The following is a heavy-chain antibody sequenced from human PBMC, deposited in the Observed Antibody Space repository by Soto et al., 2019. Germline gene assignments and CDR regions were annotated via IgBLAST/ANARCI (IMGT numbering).Heavy chain of an antibody. CDR1: GGTFSSYA. CDR2: IIPIFGTA. Sequence: ASVKVSCKASGGTFSSYAISWVRQAPGQGLEWMGGIIPIFGTANYAQKFQGRVTITADESTSTAYMELSSLRSEDTAVYYCAVAYCGGDCYYWGVAYWGQGTLVTVSS. CDR3: AVAYCGGDCYYWGVAY. V-gene: IGHV1-69*13. D-gene: IGHD2-21*02. J-gene: IGHJ4*02.